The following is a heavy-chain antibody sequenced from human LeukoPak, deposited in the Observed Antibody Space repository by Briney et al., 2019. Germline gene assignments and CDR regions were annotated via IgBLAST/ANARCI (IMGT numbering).Heavy chain of an antibody. V-gene: IGHV3-30-3*01. CDR3: ARDRGRYYDSRGFYWGYYFDS. CDR2: ISYDGSNK. D-gene: IGHD3-22*01. Sequence: GGSLRLSCAASGFTFSNYDMHWVRQAPGKGLEWVAVISYDGSNKYYADSVKGRFTISRDNSKDTLYLQMSSVRVDDTAVYYCARDRGRYYDSRGFYWGYYFDSWGQGILVTVST. CDR1: GFTFSNYD. J-gene: IGHJ4*02.